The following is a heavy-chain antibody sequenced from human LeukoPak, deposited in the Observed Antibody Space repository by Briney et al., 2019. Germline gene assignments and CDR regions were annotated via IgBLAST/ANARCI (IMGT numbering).Heavy chain of an antibody. D-gene: IGHD1-26*01. CDR2: VWSQPYRATT. Sequence: GGSLRLSCTPSEFRFGDYAVTWVRQAPGEELEWVGFVWSQPYRATTEYAASVRGRLTISRDDSKNVAYLHLDSPRTEDTAVYYCCTTRHPGALAVIGSRHLDVWGQGTLVTVSA. CDR1: EFRFGDYA. J-gene: IGHJ4*02. V-gene: IGHV3-49*04. CDR3: CTTRHPGALAVIGSRHLDV.